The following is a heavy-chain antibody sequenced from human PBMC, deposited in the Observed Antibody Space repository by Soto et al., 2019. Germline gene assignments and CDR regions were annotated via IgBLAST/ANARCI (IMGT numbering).Heavy chain of an antibody. V-gene: IGHV1-8*01. D-gene: IGHD6-25*01. CDR1: GFTFSTYG. Sequence: VASVKVSCKTSGFTFSTYGISWVRQASGQGLEWMGWMNPNTGNTGYAQNFQGRVTMTRNTSISTAYMELSSLRSEDTAVYFCARRKERSGPHYFDYWGQGTLVTVYS. CDR3: ARRKERSGPHYFDY. J-gene: IGHJ4*02. CDR2: MNPNTGNT.